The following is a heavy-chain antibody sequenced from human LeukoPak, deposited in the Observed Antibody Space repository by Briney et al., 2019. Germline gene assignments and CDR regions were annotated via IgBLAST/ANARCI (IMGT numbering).Heavy chain of an antibody. CDR1: GFNFNNYG. J-gene: IGHJ4*02. D-gene: IGHD6-25*01. Sequence: GGSLRLSCAVSGFNFNNYGMNWVRQAPGKGLEWVAYISSSIGTIYYADSVRGRFTISRDSAKNSLFLQMNSLRTEDTAVYFCARRIAAALKQVFDSWGQGTLVTVSS. CDR2: ISSSIGTI. V-gene: IGHV3-48*01. CDR3: ARRIAAALKQVFDS.